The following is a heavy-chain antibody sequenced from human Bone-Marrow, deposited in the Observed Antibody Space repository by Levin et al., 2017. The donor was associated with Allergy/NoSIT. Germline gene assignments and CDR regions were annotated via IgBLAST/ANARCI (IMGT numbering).Heavy chain of an antibody. CDR3: AGLTSAAAISYFQV. CDR2: IYHSGST. V-gene: IGHV4-30-4*01. J-gene: IGHJ4*02. CDR1: GGSISSGDYY. Sequence: SETLSLTCSVSGGSISSGDYYWSWIRQPPGKGLEWIGYIYHSGSTFYTLPLRSRVTISIDTSKNQFPLKLRSVTAADTAVYFCAGLTSAAAISYFQVWGQGSLVTVSS. D-gene: IGHD2-2*01.